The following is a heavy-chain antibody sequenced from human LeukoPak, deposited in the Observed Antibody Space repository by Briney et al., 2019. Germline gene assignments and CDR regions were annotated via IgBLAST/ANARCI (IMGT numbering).Heavy chain of an antibody. D-gene: IGHD3-22*01. Sequence: GRSLRLSCAASGFTFSNAWMSWVRQAPGKGLEKDGRLKSKTHGGTTDYAAPVKCRLTISRDDSKNTLYLQMNSLKTEDTAVYYCTTTMMQYYYDSSGYYGFDYWGQGTLVSVCS. CDR3: TTTMMQYYYDSSGYYGFDY. CDR2: LKSKTHGGTT. V-gene: IGHV3-15*01. CDR1: GFTFSNAW. J-gene: IGHJ4*02.